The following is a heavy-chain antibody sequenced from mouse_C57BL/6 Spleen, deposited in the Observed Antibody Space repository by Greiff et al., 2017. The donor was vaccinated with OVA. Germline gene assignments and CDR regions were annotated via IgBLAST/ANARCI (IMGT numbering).Heavy chain of an antibody. CDR3: ARLLRDYAMDY. CDR1: GFTFSDYG. J-gene: IGHJ4*01. V-gene: IGHV5-15*01. D-gene: IGHD1-1*01. CDR2: ISNLAYSI. Sequence: EVQLQQSGGGLVQPGGSLKLSCAASGFTFSDYGMAWVRQAPRKGPEWVAFISNLAYSIYYADTVTGRFTISRENAKNTLYLEMSSLRSEDTAMYYCARLLRDYAMDYWGQGTSVTVSS.